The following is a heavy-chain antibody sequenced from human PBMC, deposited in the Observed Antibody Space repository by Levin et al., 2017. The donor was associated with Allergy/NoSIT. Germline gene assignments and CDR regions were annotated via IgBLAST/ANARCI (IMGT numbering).Heavy chain of an antibody. CDR1: GGSFSGYY. CDR3: ARPQRSYWGRGWFDP. CDR2: INHSGST. J-gene: IGHJ5*02. D-gene: IGHD1-26*01. V-gene: IGHV4-34*01. Sequence: PSETLSLTCAVYGGSFSGYYWSWIRQPPGKGLEWIGEINHSGSTNYNPSLKSRVTISVDTSKNQFSLKLSSVTAADTAVYYCARPQRSYWGRGWFDPWGQGTLVTVSS.